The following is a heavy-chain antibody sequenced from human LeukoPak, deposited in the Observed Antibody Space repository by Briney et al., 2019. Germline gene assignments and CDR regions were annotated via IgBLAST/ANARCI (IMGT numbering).Heavy chain of an antibody. Sequence: PGGSLRLSCAASVFPFTTFGMLGVRQAPAKGLEGVAVVWNEEGSHKHYADSVKGRFTISRDNSKNTVSLQMTNLRVEDTAVYYCARDLWQDMVQGYDFWGQGTLVTVSS. D-gene: IGHD1-1*01. CDR2: VWNEEGSHK. J-gene: IGHJ4*02. V-gene: IGHV3-33*01. CDR3: ARDLWQDMVQGYDF. CDR1: VFPFTTFG.